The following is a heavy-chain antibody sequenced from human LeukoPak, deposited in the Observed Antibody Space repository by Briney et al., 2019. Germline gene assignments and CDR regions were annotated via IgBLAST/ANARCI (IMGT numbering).Heavy chain of an antibody. V-gene: IGHV3-30*02. J-gene: IGHJ6*03. Sequence: PGGSLRLSCAASGFTFSSYGMHWVRQAPGKGLEWVAFIRYDGSNKYYADSVKGRFTISRDNSKNTLYLQMNSLRAEDTAVYYCAKDNDYYYYMDVWGKGTTVTVSS. CDR2: IRYDGSNK. CDR1: GFTFSSYG. CDR3: AKDNDYYYYMDV.